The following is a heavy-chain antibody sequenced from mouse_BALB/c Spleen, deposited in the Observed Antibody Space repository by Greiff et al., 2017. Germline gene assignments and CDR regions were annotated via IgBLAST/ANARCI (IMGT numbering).Heavy chain of an antibody. CDR2: INSNGGST. V-gene: IGHV5-6-3*01. D-gene: IGHD2-2*01. CDR3: ARVGYDY. CDR1: GFTFSSYG. Sequence: EVQRVESGGGLVQPGGSLKLSCAASGFTFSSYGMSWVRQTPDKRLELVATINSNGGSTYYPDSVKGRFTISRDNAKNTLYLQMSSLKSEDTAMYYCARVGYDYWGQGTTLTVSS. J-gene: IGHJ2*01.